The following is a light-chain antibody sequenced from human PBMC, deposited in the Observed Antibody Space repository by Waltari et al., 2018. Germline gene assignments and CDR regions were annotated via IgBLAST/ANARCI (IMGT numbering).Light chain of an antibody. V-gene: IGKV1-5*03. CDR3: QQYSYFST. Sequence: DIHMTQSPSTPSTSFGDKVTITFLASVSISTWVAWYQQKTGQAPKRLIHRTSSLQSGVPPRFSGSGSGTEFTLTIRSLQPGDFSTYFCQQYSYFSTFGQGTKLEIK. CDR2: RTS. CDR1: VSISTW. J-gene: IGKJ2*01.